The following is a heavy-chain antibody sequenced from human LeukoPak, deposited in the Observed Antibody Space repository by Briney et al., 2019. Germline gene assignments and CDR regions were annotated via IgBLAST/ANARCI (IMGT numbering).Heavy chain of an antibody. CDR1: GFTFSSYA. Sequence: GGTLRLSCAAPGFTFSSYAMSWVRQAPGKGLEWVSDINGSGGSTYYADSVKGRFIISRDNSKNALYLQMNSLRAEDTAVYYCTRTDSSGWYHFGYWGQGTLVTVSS. D-gene: IGHD6-19*01. J-gene: IGHJ4*02. CDR3: TRTDSSGWYHFGY. CDR2: INGSGGST. V-gene: IGHV3-23*01.